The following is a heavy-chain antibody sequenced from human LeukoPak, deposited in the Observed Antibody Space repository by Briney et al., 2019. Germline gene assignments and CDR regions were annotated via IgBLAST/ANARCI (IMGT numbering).Heavy chain of an antibody. V-gene: IGHV4-34*01. CDR3: ARRLGSGPRRNWFDP. Sequence: PSETLSLTCTVSGASMSTYYWSWIRQPPGKGLEWIGEINHSGSTNYNPSLKSRVTISVDTSKNQFSLKLSSVTAADTAVYYCARRLGSGPRRNWFDPWGQGTLVTVSS. J-gene: IGHJ5*02. CDR2: INHSGST. D-gene: IGHD1-26*01. CDR1: GASMSTYY.